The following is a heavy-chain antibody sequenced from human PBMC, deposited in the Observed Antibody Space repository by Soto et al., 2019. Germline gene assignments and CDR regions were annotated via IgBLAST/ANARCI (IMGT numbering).Heavy chain of an antibody. J-gene: IGHJ4*02. D-gene: IGHD4-17*01. Sequence: EVQLVESGGGLIQPGGSLRLSCAASGFTVSRNYMSWVRQAPGKGLGWVSVIYTDGSTRYADSVKGRFTISRDNSKNTLYLQMNSLRAEDTAVYYCARGRDDYGDYNYWGQGTLVTVSS. V-gene: IGHV3-53*01. CDR1: GFTVSRNY. CDR2: IYTDGST. CDR3: ARGRDDYGDYNY.